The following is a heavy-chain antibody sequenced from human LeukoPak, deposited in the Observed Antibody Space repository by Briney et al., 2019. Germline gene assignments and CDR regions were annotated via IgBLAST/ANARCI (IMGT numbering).Heavy chain of an antibody. Sequence: PSETLSLTCTVSGGSISSSSYYWGWIRQPPGKGLEWIGSIYYSGSTYYNPSLKSRVTISVDTSKNQLSLKLSSVTAADTAVYYCASGIAVVTATLDYWGQGTLVTVSS. V-gene: IGHV4-39*01. J-gene: IGHJ4*02. D-gene: IGHD2-21*02. CDR3: ASGIAVVTATLDY. CDR1: GGSISSSSYY. CDR2: IYYSGST.